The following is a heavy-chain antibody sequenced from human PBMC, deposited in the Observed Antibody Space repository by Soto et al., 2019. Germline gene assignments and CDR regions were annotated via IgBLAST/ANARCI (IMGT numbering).Heavy chain of an antibody. CDR2: IIPIFGTA. J-gene: IGHJ6*02. CDR3: AREYYDILTGYSPPLYYYYGMDV. CDR1: GGTFSSYA. D-gene: IGHD3-9*01. V-gene: IGHV1-69*13. Sequence: ASVKVSCKASGGTFSSYAISWVRQAPGQGLEWMGGIIPIFGTANYAQKFQGRVTITADESTSTAYMELSSLRSEDTAVYYCAREYYDILTGYSPPLYYYYGMDVWGPGTTVTVSS.